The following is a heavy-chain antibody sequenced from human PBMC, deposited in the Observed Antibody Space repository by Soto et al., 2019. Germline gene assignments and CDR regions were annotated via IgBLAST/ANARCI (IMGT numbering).Heavy chain of an antibody. V-gene: IGHV5-51*03. CDR1: GYSFPTYW. CDR3: ARRKSRFEQEVIVDLDY. D-gene: IGHD1-26*01. J-gene: IGHJ4*02. CDR2: IFPGDSDT. Sequence: EVQLVQSGAEVKKPGESLKISCKGSGYSFPTYWIAWVRQMPGKGLEWIGIIFPGDSDTRYSPSFQGQVTISADKSINTAYLQWNTLKASDTALYYCARRKSRFEQEVIVDLDYWGQGTLVTVS.